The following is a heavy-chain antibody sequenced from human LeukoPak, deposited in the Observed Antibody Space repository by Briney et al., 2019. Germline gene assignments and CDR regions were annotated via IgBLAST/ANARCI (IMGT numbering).Heavy chain of an antibody. Sequence: GGSLRFSCAASGFIFSKSWMSWVRQAPGKGVEWVANMNADGSQKDYVDSVKGRFTISRDSARNSLFLQMTSLRSEDTAVYYCATYTHWVAGDVWGQGTTVTVSS. CDR1: GFIFSKSW. V-gene: IGHV3-7*01. CDR3: ATYTHWVAGDV. J-gene: IGHJ6*02. CDR2: MNADGSQK. D-gene: IGHD3-16*01.